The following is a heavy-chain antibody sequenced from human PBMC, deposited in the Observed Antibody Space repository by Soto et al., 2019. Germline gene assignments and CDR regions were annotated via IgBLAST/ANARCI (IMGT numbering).Heavy chain of an antibody. CDR1: GGSISSGGYY. J-gene: IGHJ5*02. D-gene: IGHD4-17*01. CDR3: ARDRYYGGNSGNWFAP. V-gene: IGHV4-31*02. Sequence: SETLSLTCTVSGGSISSGGYYWSWIRQHPGKGLEWIGYIYYSGSTYYNPSLKSRVTISVDTSKNQFSLKLSSVTAADTAVYYCARDRYYGGNSGNWFAPWGQGTMVTVSS. CDR2: IYYSGST.